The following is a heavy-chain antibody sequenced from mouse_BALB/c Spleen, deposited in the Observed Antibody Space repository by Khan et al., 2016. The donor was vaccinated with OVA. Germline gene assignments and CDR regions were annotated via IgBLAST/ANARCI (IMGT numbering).Heavy chain of an antibody. CDR2: ISSSGST. Sequence: EVQLVESGPGLVKPSQSLSLTCTVTGYSITSDYAWNWIRQFPGNKLEWMGYISSSGSTNYNPALKSRISITRDTSKNQFFLQLNSVTTEDTATYYCARDGSRYNYAMDYWGQGTSATVSS. J-gene: IGHJ4*01. V-gene: IGHV3-2*02. CDR3: ARDGSRYNYAMDY. D-gene: IGHD2-3*01. CDR1: GYSITSDYA.